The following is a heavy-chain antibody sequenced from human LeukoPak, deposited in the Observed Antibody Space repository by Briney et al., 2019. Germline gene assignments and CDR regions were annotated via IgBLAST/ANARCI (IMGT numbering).Heavy chain of an antibody. Sequence: PGGSLRLSCAASGFTFSSYSMNWVRQAPGKGLEWVSYINIISSEIYYGDSVKGRFTISTDNAKNSVYLQMNSLRDEDTAVYYCARDRAYAFGNWGQGTMVTVSS. CDR2: INIISSEI. CDR1: GFTFSSYS. V-gene: IGHV3-48*02. D-gene: IGHD3-10*01. J-gene: IGHJ3*02. CDR3: ARDRAYAFGN.